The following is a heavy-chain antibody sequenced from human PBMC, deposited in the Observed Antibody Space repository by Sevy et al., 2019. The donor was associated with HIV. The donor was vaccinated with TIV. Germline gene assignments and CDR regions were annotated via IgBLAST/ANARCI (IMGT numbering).Heavy chain of an antibody. CDR2: IKQDGSDK. Sequence: GGSLRLSCAASGFTFSTYWMSWVRQAPGKGLEWVANIKQDGSDKNYMDSVKGRFTISRNNATNSLYLQMGSLRAEDTAVYYCATLSSPMPNSGWYDFFDHWGQGTLVTVSS. J-gene: IGHJ4*02. CDR1: GFTFSTYW. D-gene: IGHD6-19*01. CDR3: ATLSSPMPNSGWYDFFDH. V-gene: IGHV3-7*01.